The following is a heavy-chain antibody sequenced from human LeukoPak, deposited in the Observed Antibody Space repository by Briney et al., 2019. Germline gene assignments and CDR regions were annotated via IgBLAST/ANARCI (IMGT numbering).Heavy chain of an antibody. J-gene: IGHJ4*02. D-gene: IGHD5-24*01. Sequence: GGSLRLSCAASGFTFSTFWMSWVRQAPGKGLEWVANTKHDGSEKYYVDSVKGRFTISRDNAKNSLYLQMNSLRAEDMALYYCAKARGGYNSPFDYWGQGSLVTVSS. CDR1: GFTFSTFW. V-gene: IGHV3-7*03. CDR2: TKHDGSEK. CDR3: AKARGGYNSPFDY.